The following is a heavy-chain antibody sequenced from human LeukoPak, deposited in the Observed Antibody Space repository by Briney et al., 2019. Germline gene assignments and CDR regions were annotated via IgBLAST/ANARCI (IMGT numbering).Heavy chain of an antibody. D-gene: IGHD5/OR15-5a*01. CDR3: ARDRKGLDYYYYGMDV. J-gene: IGHJ6*02. V-gene: IGHV3-33*01. CDR1: GFTFSSYG. Sequence: PGGSLRLSCAASGFTFSSYGMHWVRQAPGKGLEWVAVIWYDGSNKYYADSVKGRFTISRDNSKNTLYLQMNSLRAEVTAVYYCARDRKGLDYYYYGMDVWGQGTTVTVSS. CDR2: IWYDGSNK.